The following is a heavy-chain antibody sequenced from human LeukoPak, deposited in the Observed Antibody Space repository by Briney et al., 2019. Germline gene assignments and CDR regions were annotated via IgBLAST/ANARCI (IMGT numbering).Heavy chain of an antibody. CDR3: AKSYGGNLNDAFDI. CDR1: GFTFSSYS. J-gene: IGHJ3*02. V-gene: IGHV3-48*04. Sequence: GGSLRLSCAASGFTFSSYSMNWVRQAPGKGLEWVSYISSSSSTIYYADSVKGRFTISRDNAKNSLYLQMNSLRAEDTAVYYCAKSYGGNLNDAFDIWGQGTMVTVSS. CDR2: ISSSSSTI. D-gene: IGHD4-23*01.